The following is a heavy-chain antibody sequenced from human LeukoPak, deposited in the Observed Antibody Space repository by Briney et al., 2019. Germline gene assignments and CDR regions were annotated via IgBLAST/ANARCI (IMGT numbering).Heavy chain of an antibody. D-gene: IGHD5-12*01. V-gene: IGHV3-30*03. CDR3: ASARALYGYSGYDEPYFDY. CDR2: ISFDGSNK. CDR1: GFTFSTYD. Sequence: PGGSLRLSCAASGFTFSTYDMHWGRQAPGKGLEWVAVISFDGSNKYYADSVKGRFTISRDNSKNTLYLEMNSLRAEDTAVYYCASARALYGYSGYDEPYFDYWGQGTLVTVSS. J-gene: IGHJ4*02.